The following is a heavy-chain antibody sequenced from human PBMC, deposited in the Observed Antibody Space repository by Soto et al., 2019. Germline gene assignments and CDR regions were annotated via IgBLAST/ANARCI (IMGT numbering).Heavy chain of an antibody. D-gene: IGHD2-2*01. J-gene: IGHJ4*02. Sequence: GGSLRLSCAASGFTFSSYAMGWVRQAPGKGLEWVSAISGSGGSTYYADSVKGRFTISRDNSKNTLYLQMNSLRAEDTAVYYCAKGRVVVPAAPLDYWGQGTLVTVSS. CDR1: GFTFSSYA. V-gene: IGHV3-23*01. CDR3: AKGRVVVPAAPLDY. CDR2: ISGSGGST.